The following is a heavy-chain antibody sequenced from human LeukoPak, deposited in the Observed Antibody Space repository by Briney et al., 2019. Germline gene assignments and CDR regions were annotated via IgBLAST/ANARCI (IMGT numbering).Heavy chain of an antibody. D-gene: IGHD3-16*01. CDR1: GYTFTSYG. V-gene: IGHV1-18*01. CDR3: ARDKDDYAWGSTLIDAFDI. Sequence: ASVKVSCKASGYTFTSYGTSWVRQAPGQGLEWMGWISAYNGNTNYAQKLQGRVTMTTDTSTSTAYMELRSLRSDDTAVYYCARDKDDYAWGSTLIDAFDIWGQGTMVTVSS. CDR2: ISAYNGNT. J-gene: IGHJ3*02.